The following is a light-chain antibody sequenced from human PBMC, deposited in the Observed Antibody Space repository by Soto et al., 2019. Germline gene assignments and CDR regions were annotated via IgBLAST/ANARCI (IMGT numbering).Light chain of an antibody. CDR2: KDS. CDR3: YSAADNNLGV. V-gene: IGLV3-27*01. Sequence: YELTQPSSVSVSPGQTARITCSGDVLAKKYARWFQQKPGQPPVLVIYKDSERPSGIPERFSGSSSGTTVTLTISGAQIEDQDDYYCYSAADNNLGVFGGGTKLTVL. J-gene: IGLJ2*01. CDR1: VLAKKY.